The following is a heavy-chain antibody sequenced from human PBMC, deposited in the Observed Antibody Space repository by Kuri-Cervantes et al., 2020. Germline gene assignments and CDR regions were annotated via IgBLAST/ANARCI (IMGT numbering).Heavy chain of an antibody. CDR1: GFSLSNARMG. D-gene: IGHD2/OR15-2a*01. J-gene: IGHJ3*02. V-gene: IGHV2-70*01. CDR2: IDWDDDK. CDR3: ARTHSTLDAFDI. Sequence: SGPTLVKPTETLTLTCTVSGFSLSNARMGVSWIRQPPGKALEWLALIDWDDDKYYSTSLKTRLTISKDTSKNQVVLTMTNMDPVDTATYYCARTHSTLDAFDIWGQGTMVTVSS.